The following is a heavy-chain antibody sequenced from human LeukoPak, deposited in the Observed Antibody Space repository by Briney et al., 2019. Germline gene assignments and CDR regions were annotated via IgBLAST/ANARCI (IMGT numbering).Heavy chain of an antibody. Sequence: ASVKVSCKASGGTFSSYAISWVRQAPGQGLEWMGGIIPIFGTANYAQKFQGRVTITADESTSTAYMELSSLRSEDTAVYYCARVRAALLDYYYYYMDVWGKGTTVTVSS. V-gene: IGHV1-69*13. CDR2: IIPIFGTA. CDR1: GGTFSSYA. D-gene: IGHD6-6*01. CDR3: ARVRAALLDYYYYYMDV. J-gene: IGHJ6*03.